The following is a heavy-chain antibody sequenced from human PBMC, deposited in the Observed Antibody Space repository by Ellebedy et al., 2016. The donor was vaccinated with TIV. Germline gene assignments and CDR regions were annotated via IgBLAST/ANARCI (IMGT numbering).Heavy chain of an antibody. CDR2: IHADGKT. Sequence: PGGSLRLSCVASGFVFSSQSMSWVRQAPGKGLEWVSVIHADGKTYYGESVKGRFTLSRDNWRNTLHLQMNNLKVEDTAVYYCVNRAWLEQWGQGTRVTVS. CDR3: VNRAWLEQ. V-gene: IGHV3-23*03. D-gene: IGHD5-12*01. J-gene: IGHJ4*02. CDR1: GFVFSSQS.